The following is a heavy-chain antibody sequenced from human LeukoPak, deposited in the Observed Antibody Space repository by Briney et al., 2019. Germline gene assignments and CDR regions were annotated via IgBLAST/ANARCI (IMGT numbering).Heavy chain of an antibody. V-gene: IGHV1-2*02. CDR1: GYTFTGYY. CDR3: ARGPNTMATMGFDY. D-gene: IGHD5-24*01. Sequence: ASVKVSCKASGYTFTGYYMHWVRQAPGQGLEWMGWINPNSGGTNYAQKFQGRVTMTRDTSISTAYMELSRLRSDDTAVYYCARGPNTMATMGFDYWGQGTLVTVSS. J-gene: IGHJ4*02. CDR2: INPNSGGT.